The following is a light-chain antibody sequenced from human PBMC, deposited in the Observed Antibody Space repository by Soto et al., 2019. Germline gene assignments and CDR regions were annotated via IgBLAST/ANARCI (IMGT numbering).Light chain of an antibody. CDR1: SSDVGGYNY. CDR3: SSYTSSSTRI. J-gene: IGLJ2*01. V-gene: IGLV2-14*01. CDR2: EVS. Sequence: QSALTQPASVSGSPGQSSTISCTGTSSDVGGYNYVSWYQRLPDKAPKLMFYEVSNRPSGVSNRFSGSKSGNTASLTISGLQTEDEADYYCSSYTSSSTRIFGGGTTLTVL.